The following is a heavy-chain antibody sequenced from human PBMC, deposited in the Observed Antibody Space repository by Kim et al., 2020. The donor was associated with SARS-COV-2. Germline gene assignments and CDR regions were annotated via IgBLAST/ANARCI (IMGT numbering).Heavy chain of an antibody. J-gene: IGHJ6*02. CDR3: TSDLGVYCGGDCYSRV. V-gene: IGHV3-15*01. Sequence: GGSLRLSCEASGFTFNNAWLNWVRQAPGKGLEWLGRVKSKANGGTTAYGAPVKGRFTISRDDSKNTLYLQMNSLETEDTAVYYCTSDLGVYCGGDCYSRVWGQGTTVTVSS. CDR2: VKSKANGGTT. D-gene: IGHD2-21*02. CDR1: GFTFNNAW.